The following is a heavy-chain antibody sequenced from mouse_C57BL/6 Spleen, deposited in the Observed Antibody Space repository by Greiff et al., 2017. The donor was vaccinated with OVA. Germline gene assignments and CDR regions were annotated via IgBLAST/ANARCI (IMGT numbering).Heavy chain of an antibody. CDR3: TRVYDYEAMDY. J-gene: IGHJ4*01. D-gene: IGHD1-1*01. CDR2: ISSGGDYI. CDR1: GFTFSSYA. Sequence: DVMLVESGEGLVKPGGSLKLSCAASGFTFSSYAMSWVRQTPEKRLEWVAYISSGGDYIYYADTVKGRFTISRDNARNTLYLQMSSLKSEDTAMYYCTRVYDYEAMDYWGQGTSVTVSS. V-gene: IGHV5-9-1*02.